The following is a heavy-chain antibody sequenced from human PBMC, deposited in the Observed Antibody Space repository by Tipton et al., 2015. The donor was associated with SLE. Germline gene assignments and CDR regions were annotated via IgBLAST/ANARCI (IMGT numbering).Heavy chain of an antibody. D-gene: IGHD3-16*02. Sequence: LRLSCAASGFTLSRHRMHWVRQAPGKGLEWIGEINHSRSTNYNPSLKSRVTISVDTSKNQFSLKLSSVTAADTAVYYCAREYDFVWGSYRPYYFMDVWGKGTTVTVSS. J-gene: IGHJ6*03. CDR3: AREYDFVWGSYRPYYFMDV. V-gene: IGHV4-34*01. CDR2: INHSRST. CDR1: GFTLSRHR.